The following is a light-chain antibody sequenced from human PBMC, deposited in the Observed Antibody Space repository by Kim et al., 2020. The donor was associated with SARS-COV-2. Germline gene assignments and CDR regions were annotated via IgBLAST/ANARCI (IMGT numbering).Light chain of an antibody. CDR1: QSVSSY. J-gene: IGKJ4*01. CDR3: QQRSNWPPLT. Sequence: EIVLTQSPATLSLSPGERATLSCRASQSVSSYLAWYQQKPGQAPRLLIYDASNRATGIPARFSGSGSGTDFTLTISSLEPDDFAVYYCQQRSNWPPLTFGGATKLDIK. V-gene: IGKV3-11*01. CDR2: DAS.